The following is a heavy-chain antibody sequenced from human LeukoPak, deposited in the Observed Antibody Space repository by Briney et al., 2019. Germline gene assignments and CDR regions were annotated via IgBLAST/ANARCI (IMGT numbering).Heavy chain of an antibody. J-gene: IGHJ4*02. Sequence: GGSLRLSCAASGFAFSNAWMSWVRQAPGKGLEWVGRIKSKTDGGTTDYAAPVKGRFTISRDDSKNTLYLQMNTLKTEDTAVYYCTTASDCSGGSCYFDYWVQGTLVTVSS. CDR1: GFAFSNAW. V-gene: IGHV3-15*01. CDR2: IKSKTDGGTT. CDR3: TTASDCSGGSCYFDY. D-gene: IGHD2-15*01.